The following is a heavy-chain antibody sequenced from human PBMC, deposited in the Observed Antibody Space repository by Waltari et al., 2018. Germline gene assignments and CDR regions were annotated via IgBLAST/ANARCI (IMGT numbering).Heavy chain of an antibody. CDR3: ARGGGMATIYYFDY. CDR2: IIPIFGTA. J-gene: IGHJ4*02. CDR1: GGTFSSYA. Sequence: QVQLVQSGAEVKKPGSSVKVSCQASGGTFSSYAISWVRQAPGQGLEWMGGIIPIFGTANYAQKFQGRVTITADESTSTAYMELSSLRSEDTAVYYCARGGGMATIYYFDYWGQGTLVTVSS. D-gene: IGHD5-12*01. V-gene: IGHV1-69*12.